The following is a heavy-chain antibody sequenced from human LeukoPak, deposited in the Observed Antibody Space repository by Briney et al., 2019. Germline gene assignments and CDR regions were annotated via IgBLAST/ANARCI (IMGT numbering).Heavy chain of an antibody. D-gene: IGHD2-15*01. CDR3: ANRGYCSGGRCYWFFQH. CDR1: GFTFSSYW. V-gene: IGHV3-23*01. Sequence: GGSLRLSCAASGFTFSSYWMSWVRQAPGKGLEWVSIISGSGNNTYYADSVRGRFTISRDDSKNTLYLQMNTLRAEDTAVYYCANRGYCSGGRCYWFFQHWGQGTLVTDSS. CDR2: ISGSGNNT. J-gene: IGHJ1*01.